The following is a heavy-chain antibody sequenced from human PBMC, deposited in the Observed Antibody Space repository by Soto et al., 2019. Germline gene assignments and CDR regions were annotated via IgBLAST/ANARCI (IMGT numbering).Heavy chain of an antibody. Sequence: SETLSLTCTVSGGSISSGDYYWSWIRQPPGKGLEWIGYIYYSGSTYYNPSLKSRVTISVDTSKNQFSLKLSSVTAADTAVYYCASGRDGYNYVGSFDYWGQGTLVTVSS. CDR3: ASGRDGYNYVGSFDY. CDR1: GGSISSGDYY. J-gene: IGHJ4*02. CDR2: IYYSGST. D-gene: IGHD5-12*01. V-gene: IGHV4-30-4*01.